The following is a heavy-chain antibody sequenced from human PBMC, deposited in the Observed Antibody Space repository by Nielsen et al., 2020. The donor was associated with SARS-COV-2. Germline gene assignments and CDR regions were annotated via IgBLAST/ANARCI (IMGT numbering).Heavy chain of an antibody. J-gene: IGHJ4*02. Sequence: GESLKISCGASGFTISSSFMSWVRQAAGKGLDWVSVIYTDGSTSHADSVKGRFTISRDNSKNTLYLQMNSLKTEDTAVYYCTRDHFWSGYFAHWGQGTLVTVSS. CDR1: GFTISSSF. CDR3: TRDHFWSGYFAH. V-gene: IGHV3-66*01. CDR2: IYTDGST. D-gene: IGHD3-3*02.